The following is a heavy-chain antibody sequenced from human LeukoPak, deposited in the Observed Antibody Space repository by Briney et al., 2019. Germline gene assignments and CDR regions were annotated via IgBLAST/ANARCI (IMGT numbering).Heavy chain of an antibody. CDR3: ARDPGALGYPRD. CDR1: GFTFSSYG. V-gene: IGHV3-30*03. CDR2: ISYDGSNK. D-gene: IGHD4/OR15-4a*01. Sequence: GGSLRLSCAASGFTFSSYGMHWVRQAPGKGLEWVAVISYDGSNKYYADSVKGRFTISRDNSKNTLYLQMNSLRAEDTAVYYCARDPGALGYPRDWGQGTLVTVSS. J-gene: IGHJ4*02.